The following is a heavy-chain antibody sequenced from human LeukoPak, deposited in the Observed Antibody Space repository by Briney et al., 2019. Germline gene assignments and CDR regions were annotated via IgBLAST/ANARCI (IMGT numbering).Heavy chain of an antibody. Sequence: SETLSLTCAVSGDSISSGHYYWGWIRQPPGKGLEWLATISSRGSTFYNPSIKSRVTISVDTSKNQISLNLSSVTASDTSLYYCARLNPLEHLFSFYFDSWGQGILATVSS. V-gene: IGHV4-39*01. J-gene: IGHJ4*02. CDR2: ISSRGST. CDR1: GDSISSGHYY. CDR3: ARLNPLEHLFSFYFDS. D-gene: IGHD3-3*01.